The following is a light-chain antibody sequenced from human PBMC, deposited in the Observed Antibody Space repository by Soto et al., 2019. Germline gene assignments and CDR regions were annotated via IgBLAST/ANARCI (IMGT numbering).Light chain of an antibody. CDR1: QTISQW. Sequence: DIQMTQSPSTLSASLGDRVTITCRASQTISQWLAWYQQKPGKAPKLLIYDASSLDTGVPSRFSGSGSGKEFALTISSLQHDDFATYYCQQYNTWYSFGQGTKLEVK. J-gene: IGKJ2*03. CDR2: DAS. CDR3: QQYNTWYS. V-gene: IGKV1-5*01.